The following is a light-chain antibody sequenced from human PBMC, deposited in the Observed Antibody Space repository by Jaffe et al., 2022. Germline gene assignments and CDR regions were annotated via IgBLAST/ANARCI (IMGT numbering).Light chain of an antibody. V-gene: IGLV2-14*01. Sequence: QSALTQPASVSGSPGQSITISCTGTRSDIGAYNYVSWYQQHPGKAPKLIIYEVTNRPSGVSNRFSGSKSGNTASLTISGLQAEDEADYYCSSYTRGSTSVIFGGGTSLTVL. CDR3: SSYTRGSTSVI. CDR2: EVT. J-gene: IGLJ2*01. CDR1: RSDIGAYNY.